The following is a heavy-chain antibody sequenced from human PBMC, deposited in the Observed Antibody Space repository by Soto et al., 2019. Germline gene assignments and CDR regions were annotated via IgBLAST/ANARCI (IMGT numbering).Heavy chain of an antibody. J-gene: IGHJ4*02. D-gene: IGHD3-3*01. CDR1: GFTFSSYG. CDR3: ARDSQVFGVVPTNFDY. CDR2: IWYDGSNK. V-gene: IGHV3-33*01. Sequence: GGSLRLSCAASGFTFSSYGMHWVRQAPGKGLEWVAVIWYDGSNKYYADSVKGRFTISRDNSKNTLYLQMNSLRAEDTAVYYCARDSQVFGVVPTNFDYWGQGTLVTVSS.